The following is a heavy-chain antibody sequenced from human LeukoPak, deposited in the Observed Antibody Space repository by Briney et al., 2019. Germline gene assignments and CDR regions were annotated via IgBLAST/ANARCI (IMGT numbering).Heavy chain of an antibody. J-gene: IGHJ4*02. CDR2: IDWDDDK. D-gene: IGHD6-19*01. V-gene: IGHV2-70*11. CDR1: GFLLSTSGMC. CDR3: ARSMIAVAGTYFDY. Sequence: SGPALVKPTQTLTLTCTFSGFLLSTSGMCVSWIRQPPGKALEWLARIDWDDDKYYSTSLKTRLIISKDTSKNQVVLTMTNMDPVDTATYYCARSMIAVAGTYFDYWGQGTLVTVSS.